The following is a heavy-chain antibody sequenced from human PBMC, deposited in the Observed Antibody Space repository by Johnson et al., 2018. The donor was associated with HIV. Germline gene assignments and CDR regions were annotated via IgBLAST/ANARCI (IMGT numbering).Heavy chain of an antibody. D-gene: IGHD5-12*01. CDR2: IYSYGST. V-gene: IGHV3-66*01. Sequence: VQLVESGGGLVQPGGSLRLSCAASGFTFSDQYMNWVRQAPGMGLAWVSVIYSYGSTYYADSVQGIFTVSIDNSQNLLYLQLSSLRAEDTAVYYCARDAPNFFTSGVRDDAFDIWGPGTMVTVSP. CDR1: GFTFSDQY. CDR3: ARDAPNFFTSGVRDDAFDI. J-gene: IGHJ3*02.